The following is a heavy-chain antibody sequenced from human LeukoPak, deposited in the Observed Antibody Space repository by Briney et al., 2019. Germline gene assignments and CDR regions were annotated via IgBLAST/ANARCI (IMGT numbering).Heavy chain of an antibody. J-gene: IGHJ4*02. D-gene: IGHD3-22*01. CDR3: ARDRPNYYGSDGHYYRRDGDY. CDR2: ITSRGEST. V-gene: IGHV3-23*01. Sequence: GGSLRLSCAASGFTFSIYAMSWVRQAPGKGLQWVSSITSRGESTWYVDSVKGRFTITGDNSENTLYLQMHSLRAEDTAVYYCARDRPNYYGSDGHYYRRDGDYWGRGTLVSVSS. CDR1: GFTFSIYA.